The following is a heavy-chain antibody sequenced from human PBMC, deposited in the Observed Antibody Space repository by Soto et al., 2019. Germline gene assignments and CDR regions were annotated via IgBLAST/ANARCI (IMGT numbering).Heavy chain of an antibody. CDR3: ARGEDAFFYYGLDV. CDR2: IYDTGISGYTPST. CDR1: GGSISSYY. J-gene: IGHJ6*02. V-gene: IGHV4-59*01. Sequence: SETLSLTCTVSGGSISSYYWSWIRRPPGKGLEWIAYIYDTGISGYTPSTSYNPSLKSRVTMSVDTSKSQFSLKLTSVTAADTAVYYCARGEDAFFYYGLDVWGQGITVTVSS.